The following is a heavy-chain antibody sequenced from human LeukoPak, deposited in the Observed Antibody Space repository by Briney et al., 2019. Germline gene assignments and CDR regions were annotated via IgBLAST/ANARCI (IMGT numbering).Heavy chain of an antibody. Sequence: GESLKISCKGSGYSFTSYWIGWVRQMPGKGLEWMGIIYPGDSDTRYSPSFQGQVTISADKSISTAYPQWSSLKASDTAMYYCARGGAYYDFWSGYYSSPYYYYMDVWGKGTTVTVSS. CDR3: ARGGAYYDFWSGYYSSPYYYYMDV. D-gene: IGHD3-3*01. CDR2: IYPGDSDT. V-gene: IGHV5-51*01. J-gene: IGHJ6*03. CDR1: GYSFTSYW.